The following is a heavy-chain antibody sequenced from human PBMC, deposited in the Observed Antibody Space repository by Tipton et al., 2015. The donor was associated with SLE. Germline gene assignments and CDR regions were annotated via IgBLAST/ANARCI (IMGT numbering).Heavy chain of an antibody. CDR2: INHGGST. CDR3: ASTFWYFDY. D-gene: IGHD3-16*01. CDR1: GDSIISSY. J-gene: IGHJ4*02. V-gene: IGHV4-34*01. Sequence: TLSLTCTVSGDSIISSYWSWIRQPPGKGLEWIGEINHGGSTNYNPSLKSRVTISVDTSKNQFSLKLSSVTAADTAMYYCASTFWYFDYWGQGTLVTVSS.